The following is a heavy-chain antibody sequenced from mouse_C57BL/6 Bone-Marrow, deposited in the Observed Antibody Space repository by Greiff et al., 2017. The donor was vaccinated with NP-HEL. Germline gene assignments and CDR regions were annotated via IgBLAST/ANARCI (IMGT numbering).Heavy chain of an antibody. CDR1: GFNIKDYY. D-gene: IGHD1-1*01. J-gene: IGHJ1*03. CDR3: ARHYGSYWYFDV. V-gene: IGHV14-2*01. CDR2: IDPEDGET. Sequence: VQLQQSGAELVKPGASVKLSCTASGFNIKDYYMHWVKQRTEQGLEWIGRIDPEDGETKYDPKFQGKATITADTSSNTAYLQLSSLTSEDTAVYYCARHYGSYWYFDVWGTGTTVTVSS.